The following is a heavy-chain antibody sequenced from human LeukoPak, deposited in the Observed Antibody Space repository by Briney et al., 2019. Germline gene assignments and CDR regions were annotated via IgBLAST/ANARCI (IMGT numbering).Heavy chain of an antibody. V-gene: IGHV1-69*01. CDR1: GGTFSSYA. J-gene: IGHJ4*02. Sequence: SENVSYKACGGTFSSYAIRWVRQPPTQACEGVGGLIHIFGTANYAQKLQERVKIPADESTSTAYMELSSLRSEDTAVYYCASSEAAAVKIHHFDYWGQETLVTVSS. D-gene: IGHD6-13*01. CDR3: ASSEAAAVKIHHFDY. CDR2: LIHIFGTA.